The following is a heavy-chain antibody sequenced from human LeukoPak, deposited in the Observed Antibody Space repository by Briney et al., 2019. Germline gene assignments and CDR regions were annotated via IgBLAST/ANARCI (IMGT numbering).Heavy chain of an antibody. D-gene: IGHD3-22*01. CDR3: ERHQTTYYYDSSGYYYVYFDY. CDR2: IIPIFGTA. V-gene: IGHV1-69*05. CDR1: GGTFSSYA. Sequence: ASVKVSCKASGGTFSSYAISWVRQPPAQGLEWMGGIIPIFGTANYAQKFQGRVTITTDESTSTAYMELSSLRSEDTAVYYCERHQTTYYYDSSGYYYVYFDYWGQGPLVTVS. J-gene: IGHJ4*02.